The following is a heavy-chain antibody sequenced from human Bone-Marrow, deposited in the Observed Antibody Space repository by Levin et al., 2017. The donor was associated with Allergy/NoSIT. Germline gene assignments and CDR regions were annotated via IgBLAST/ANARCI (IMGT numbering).Heavy chain of an antibody. Sequence: LPGGSLRLSCAASGFTFSSYGMHWVRQAPGKGLEWVAVISYDGSNKYYADSVKGRFTISRDNSKNTLYLQMNSLRAEDTAVYYCAKLPAATHPSDAFDIWGQGTMVTVSS. CDR2: ISYDGSNK. CDR3: AKLPAATHPSDAFDI. J-gene: IGHJ3*02. D-gene: IGHD2-2*01. CDR1: GFTFSSYG. V-gene: IGHV3-30*18.